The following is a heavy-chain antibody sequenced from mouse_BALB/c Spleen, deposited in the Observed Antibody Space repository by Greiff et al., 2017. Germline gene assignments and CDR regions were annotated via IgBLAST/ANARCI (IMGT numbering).Heavy chain of an antibody. CDR1: GFSLTGYG. J-gene: IGHJ1*01. Sequence: VHLVESGPGLVAPSQSLSITCTVSGFSLTGYGVNWVRQPPGKGLEWLGMIWGDGSTDYNSALKSRLSISKDNSKSQVFLKMNSLQTDDTARYYCASNYDGSSNEGYFDVWGAGTTVTVSS. D-gene: IGHD1-1*01. V-gene: IGHV2-6-7*01. CDR3: ASNYDGSSNEGYFDV. CDR2: IWGDGST.